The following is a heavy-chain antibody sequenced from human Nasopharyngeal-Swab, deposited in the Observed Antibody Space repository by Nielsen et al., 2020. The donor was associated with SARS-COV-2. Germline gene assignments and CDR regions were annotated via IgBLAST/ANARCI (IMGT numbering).Heavy chain of an antibody. Sequence: GGSLRLSCAASAFSFSSFEVNWVRQAPGKGLEWISYISASGSFKYYADSVKGRFTISRDNARKSLYLQMDSLRGEDTGVYYCAGRGISVSGDYYYYMDVWGKGTPVTASS. CDR1: AFSFSSFE. J-gene: IGHJ6*03. D-gene: IGHD3-3*02. CDR3: AGRGISVSGDYYYYMDV. V-gene: IGHV3-48*03. CDR2: ISASGSFK.